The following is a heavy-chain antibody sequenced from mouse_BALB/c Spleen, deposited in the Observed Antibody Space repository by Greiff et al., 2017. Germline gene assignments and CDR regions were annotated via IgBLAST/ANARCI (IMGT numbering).Heavy chain of an antibody. D-gene: IGHD2-12*01. J-gene: IGHJ4*01. Sequence: EVMLVESGGGLVKPGGSLKLSCAASGFTFSDYYMYWVRQTPEKRLEWVATISDGGSYTYYPDSVKGRFTISRVNAKNNLYLQMSSLKSEDTAMYYCARVYDAGYAMDYWGQGTSVTVSS. CDR2: ISDGGSYT. CDR1: GFTFSDYY. CDR3: ARVYDAGYAMDY. V-gene: IGHV5-4*02.